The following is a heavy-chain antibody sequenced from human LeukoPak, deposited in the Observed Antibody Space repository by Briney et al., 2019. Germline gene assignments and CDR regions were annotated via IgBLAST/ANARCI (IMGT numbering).Heavy chain of an antibody. J-gene: IGHJ4*02. CDR3: ARVNGLPRQYYFDC. Sequence: SETLSLTCAVYGGSFSGYYWSWIRQPPGKGLEWIGEINHSGSTNYNPSLKSRVTISVDTSKNQFSLKLSSVTAADTAVYYCARVNGLPRQYYFDCWGQGTLVTVSS. D-gene: IGHD3-16*01. CDR1: GGSFSGYY. CDR2: INHSGST. V-gene: IGHV4-34*01.